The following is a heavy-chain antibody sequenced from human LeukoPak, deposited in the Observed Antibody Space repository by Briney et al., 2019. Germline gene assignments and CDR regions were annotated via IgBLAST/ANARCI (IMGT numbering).Heavy chain of an antibody. D-gene: IGHD2-15*01. CDR2: IYYSGST. V-gene: IGHV4-39*07. CDR1: GGSISSSSYY. CDR3: ARDANYYYYMDV. Sequence: SETLSLTCTVSGGSISSSSYYWGWIRQPPGKGLEWIGSIYYSGSTYYNPSLKSRVTISVDRSKNQFSLKLSSVTAADTAVYYCARDANYYYYMDVWGKGTTVTVSS. J-gene: IGHJ6*03.